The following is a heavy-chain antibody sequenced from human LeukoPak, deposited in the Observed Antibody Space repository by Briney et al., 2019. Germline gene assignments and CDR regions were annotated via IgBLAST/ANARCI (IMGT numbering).Heavy chain of an antibody. J-gene: IGHJ3*02. CDR1: GLSVSSNF. CDR2: IYGGGST. Sequence: GSLRLSCAATGLSVSSNFMSWVRQAPGKGLAWVSVIYGGGSTYYADSVKGRFTISRDTPKNTLYLQMNSLRAEDTAVYYCAKVLLEWLLGDAFDIWGQGTMVTVSS. D-gene: IGHD3-3*01. CDR3: AKVLLEWLLGDAFDI. V-gene: IGHV3-53*01.